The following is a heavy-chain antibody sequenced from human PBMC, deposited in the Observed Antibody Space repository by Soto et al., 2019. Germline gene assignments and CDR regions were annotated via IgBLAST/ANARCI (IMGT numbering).Heavy chain of an antibody. D-gene: IGHD2-2*01. CDR3: ATLRVVPAPMWAFDY. CDR1: GDSINNRNYS. J-gene: IGHJ4*02. Sequence: SETLSLTCTVSGDSINNRNYSWGWIRQPPGKGLEWIGSLYYTGATYCNPSLRSRLTISVDTSKNQISLKLSSVTAADTAFYYCATLRVVPAPMWAFDYWGQGTLVTVSS. V-gene: IGHV4-39*01. CDR2: LYYTGAT.